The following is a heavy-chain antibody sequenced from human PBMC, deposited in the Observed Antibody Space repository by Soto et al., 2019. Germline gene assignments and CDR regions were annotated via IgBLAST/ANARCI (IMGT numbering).Heavy chain of an antibody. Sequence: PGGTLRLSCVDSEFTFSSHTMSWVRQAPGKGLEWVGGISGSGGSTWDADSEKGRITILRDNNKNTPYKQKNRTRAEATAVYYCSSHKGPIGLAYNDAFDIWGQGTMVTVSS. J-gene: IGHJ3*02. CDR3: SSHKGPIGLAYNDAFDI. D-gene: IGHD6-19*01. CDR1: EFTFSSHT. CDR2: ISGSGGST. V-gene: IGHV3-23*01.